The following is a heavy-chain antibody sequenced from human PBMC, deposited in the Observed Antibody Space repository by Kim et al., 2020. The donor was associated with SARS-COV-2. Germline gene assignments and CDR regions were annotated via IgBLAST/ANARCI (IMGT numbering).Heavy chain of an antibody. Sequence: ADSVKCRVTISRDNAKNSLYLQMNRLRDEDTAVYYCERYRSLWVGYGMDVWGQGTTVTVSS. V-gene: IGHV3-48*02. CDR3: ERYRSLWVGYGMDV. J-gene: IGHJ6*02. D-gene: IGHD3-10*01.